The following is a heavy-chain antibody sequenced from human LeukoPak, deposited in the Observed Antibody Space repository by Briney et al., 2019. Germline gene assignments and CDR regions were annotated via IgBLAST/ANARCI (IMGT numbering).Heavy chain of an antibody. J-gene: IGHJ4*02. Sequence: GGSLRLSCAAPGFTFSNYWMSWVRQAPGKGLEWVANMKQDGSETYYVDSVKGRFTISRDNAKNPLYLQMDSLRAEDTAVYYCARGPYYNTLTGFRGRILGFDYWGQGTLVTVSS. V-gene: IGHV3-7*01. CDR3: ARGPYYNTLTGFRGRILGFDY. CDR2: MKQDGSET. CDR1: GFTFSNYW. D-gene: IGHD3-9*01.